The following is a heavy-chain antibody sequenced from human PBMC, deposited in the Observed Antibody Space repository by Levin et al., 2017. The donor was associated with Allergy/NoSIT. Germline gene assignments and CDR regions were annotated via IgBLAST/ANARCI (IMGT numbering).Heavy chain of an antibody. V-gene: IGHV3-30*03. CDR3: EAGRDAFDI. CDR2: ISYDSFGT. D-gene: IGHD6-19*01. Sequence: GGSLRLSCAASGFTFRNFGMHWIRQAPGKGLEWVAYISYDSFGTYYADSVKGRFTISRDNFKNILYLQMNGLRPEDTAVYYCEAGRDAFDIWGQGTTVSVSS. CDR1: GFTFRNFG. J-gene: IGHJ3*02.